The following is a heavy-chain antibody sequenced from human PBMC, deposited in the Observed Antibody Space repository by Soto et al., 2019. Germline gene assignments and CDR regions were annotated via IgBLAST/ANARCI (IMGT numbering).Heavy chain of an antibody. Sequence: GGSLRLSCAASGFTFSSYSMNWVRQAPGKGLEWVSSISSSSSYIYYADSVKDRFTISRDNAKNSLYLQMNSLRAEDTAVYYCARDGYSSSWNAPVYLDGYWGQGTLVTVSS. CDR1: GFTFSSYS. CDR2: ISSSSSYI. CDR3: ARDGYSSSWNAPVYLDGY. V-gene: IGHV3-21*01. D-gene: IGHD6-13*01. J-gene: IGHJ4*02.